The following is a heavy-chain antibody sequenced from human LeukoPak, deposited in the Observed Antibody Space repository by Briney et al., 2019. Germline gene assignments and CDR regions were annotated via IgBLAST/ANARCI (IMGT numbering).Heavy chain of an antibody. V-gene: IGHV4-59*01. CDR2: IFYSGNT. CDR1: GGSISHYY. J-gene: IGHJ5*02. Sequence: SETLSLTCTVSGGSISHYYWTWIRQPPGKGLEWIGYIFYSGNTNYNPSLKSRATISVDTSTNQFSLNLSSVTAADTAVYYCARSSSWYGTYKTWGQGTLVTVSS. CDR3: ARSSSWYGTYKT. D-gene: IGHD6-13*01.